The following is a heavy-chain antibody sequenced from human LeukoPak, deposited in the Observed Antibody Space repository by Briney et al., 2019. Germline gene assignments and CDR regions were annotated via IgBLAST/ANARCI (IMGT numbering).Heavy chain of an antibody. J-gene: IGHJ4*02. D-gene: IGHD3-16*01. V-gene: IGHV1-2*02. CDR2: INPTAGDT. CDR3: ARGPDHGGFDH. Sequence: ASVKVSCKASGYIFTDYFIHWVRQAPGQGLEWMAWINPTAGDTSYAQKIQGRVTLARDTSISTVYMELSRLTFDDTAVYYCARGPDHGGFDHWGQGTLVIVSS. CDR1: GYIFTDYF.